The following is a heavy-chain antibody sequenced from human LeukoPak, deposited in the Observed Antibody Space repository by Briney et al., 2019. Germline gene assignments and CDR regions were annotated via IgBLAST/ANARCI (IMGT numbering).Heavy chain of an antibody. D-gene: IGHD3-10*01. J-gene: IGHJ4*02. CDR2: ISYDGSNK. V-gene: IGHV3-30-3*01. CDR3: ARDAYYYGSGSRSKFDY. Sequence: GGSLRLSCAASGFTFSSYAMHWVRQAPGKGLEWVAVISYDGSNKYYADSVKGRFTISRDNSKNTLYLQMNSLRAEDTAVYYCARDAYYYGSGSRSKFDYWGQGTLVTVSS. CDR1: GFTFSSYA.